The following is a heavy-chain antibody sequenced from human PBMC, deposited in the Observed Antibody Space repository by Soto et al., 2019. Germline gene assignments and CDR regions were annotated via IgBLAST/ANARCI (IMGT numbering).Heavy chain of an antibody. D-gene: IGHD6-19*01. CDR2: ISAYNGNT. Sequence: ASVKVSCKASGYTFTSYGISWVRQAPGQGLEWMGWISAYNGNTNYAQKLQGRVTMTTDTSTSTAYMELRSLRSDDTAVYYCARDGYSSGWYGEYNWFDPWGQGTLVTVSS. CDR1: GYTFTSYG. V-gene: IGHV1-18*01. J-gene: IGHJ5*02. CDR3: ARDGYSSGWYGEYNWFDP.